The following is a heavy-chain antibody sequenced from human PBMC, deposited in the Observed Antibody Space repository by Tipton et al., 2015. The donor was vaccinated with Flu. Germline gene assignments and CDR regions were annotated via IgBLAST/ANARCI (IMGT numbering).Heavy chain of an antibody. D-gene: IGHD1-26*01. J-gene: IGHJ4*02. CDR2: IYYTGST. V-gene: IGHV4-34*01. CDR3: ARPPSGSFSFFDY. CDR1: GGSFSGYY. Sequence: LRLSCAVHGGSFSGYYWGWIRQPPGKGLEWVGNIYYTGSTYHNPSLKSRVTIPVDTSKTQFSLKLNSVTAADTAIYYCARPPSGSFSFFDYWGQGTLVTVSS.